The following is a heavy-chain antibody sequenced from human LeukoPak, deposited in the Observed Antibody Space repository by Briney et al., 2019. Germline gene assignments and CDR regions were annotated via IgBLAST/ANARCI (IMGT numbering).Heavy chain of an antibody. D-gene: IGHD6-13*01. J-gene: IGHJ4*02. CDR1: GFTFTTYG. CDR3: AKRGHYSINWYHYFDY. Sequence: PGGSLRLSCAASGFTFTTYGLHWVRQAPGKGLEWVEAIASNGGSEYYADSVKGRFTISRDNSKNTLFLQVNSLRPDDTAVYYCAKRGHYSINWYHYFDYWGQGTLVTVSS. V-gene: IGHV3-30*18. CDR2: IASNGGSE.